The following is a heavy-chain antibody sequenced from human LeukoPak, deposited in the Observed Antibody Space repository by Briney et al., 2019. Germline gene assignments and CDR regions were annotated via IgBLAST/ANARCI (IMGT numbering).Heavy chain of an antibody. J-gene: IGHJ5*02. CDR3: ARADRLHGGPYLIGP. V-gene: IGHV1-2*02. CDR1: GYTFTSYG. D-gene: IGHD2-21*01. CDR2: INPNSGGT. Sequence: ASVKVSCKASGYTFTSYGISWVRQAPGQGLEWMGWINPNSGGTSSAQKFQGRVTMTRDTSITTVYMEVSWLTSGDTAIYYCARADRLHGGPYLIGPWGQGTLVTVSS.